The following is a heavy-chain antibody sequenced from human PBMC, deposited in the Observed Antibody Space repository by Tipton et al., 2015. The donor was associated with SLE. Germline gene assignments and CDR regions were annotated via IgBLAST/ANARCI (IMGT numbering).Heavy chain of an antibody. CDR3: ARWVKKLGNNWFDP. J-gene: IGHJ5*02. CDR1: GGTFSSYA. Sequence: QSGAEVKKPGSSVKVSCKASGGTFSSYAISWVRQAPGQGLEWMGGIIPIFGTANYAQKFQGRVTITADESTSTAYMELRSLRSDDTAVYYCARWVKKLGNNWFDPWGQGTLVTVSS. D-gene: IGHD7-27*01. V-gene: IGHV1-69*01. CDR2: IIPIFGTA.